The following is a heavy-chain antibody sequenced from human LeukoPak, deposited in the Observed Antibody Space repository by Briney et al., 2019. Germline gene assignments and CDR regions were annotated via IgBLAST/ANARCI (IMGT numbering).Heavy chain of an antibody. J-gene: IGHJ4*02. CDR1: GFTFSSYG. Sequence: GGSLRLSCAASGFTFSSYGMHWVRQAPGKGLEWVAVISYDGSNKYYADSVKGRFTIYRDNSKNTLYLQMNSLRAEDTAVYYCAKGSSGWYEDYWGQGTLVTVSS. V-gene: IGHV3-30*18. CDR3: AKGSSGWYEDY. D-gene: IGHD6-19*01. CDR2: ISYDGSNK.